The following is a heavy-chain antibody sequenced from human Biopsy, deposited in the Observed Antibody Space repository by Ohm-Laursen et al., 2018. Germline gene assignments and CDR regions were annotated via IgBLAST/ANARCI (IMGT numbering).Heavy chain of an antibody. D-gene: IGHD3-16*01. Sequence: ASVKVSCKGSGYAVNDYFLHWLRQAPGQGAEGKGGISPNSGGRNYAQKFQGRVTMTTDTSTSTFYLELRRLISEDTAVHYCARDIMNRIAGLVARSDVFDAWGQGTLVTVSS. CDR1: GYAVNDYF. CDR3: ARDIMNRIAGLVARSDVFDA. CDR2: ISPNSGGR. V-gene: IGHV1-2*02. J-gene: IGHJ3*01.